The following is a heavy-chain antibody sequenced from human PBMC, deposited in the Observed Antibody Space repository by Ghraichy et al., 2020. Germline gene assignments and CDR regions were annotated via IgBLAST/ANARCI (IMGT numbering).Heavy chain of an antibody. Sequence: QTLSLTCTVSGGSISSYYWSWIRQPPGKGLEWIGYIYYSGSTNYNPSLKSRVTISVDTSKNQFSLKLSSVTAADTAVYYCARVVGSGWPSYYYYYGMDVWGQGTTVTVSS. J-gene: IGHJ6*02. CDR1: GGSISSYY. CDR2: IYYSGST. V-gene: IGHV4-59*01. CDR3: ARVVGSGWPSYYYYYGMDV. D-gene: IGHD6-19*01.